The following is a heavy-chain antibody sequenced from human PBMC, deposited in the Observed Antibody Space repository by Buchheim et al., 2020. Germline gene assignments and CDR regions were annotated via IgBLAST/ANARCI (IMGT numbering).Heavy chain of an antibody. Sequence: EVQLVESGGGLVQPGGSLRLSCAASGFTFSSYWMSWVRQAPGKGLEWVANIKPDGSNKYYVDSVKGPFTISRDNAKNSLYLQMNSLRAEDTAVYYCARDRNYDDSSGYYYPDYYYMDVWGEGTT. CDR3: ARDRNYDDSSGYYYPDYYYMDV. J-gene: IGHJ6*03. V-gene: IGHV3-7*01. CDR2: IKPDGSNK. D-gene: IGHD3-22*01. CDR1: GFTFSSYW.